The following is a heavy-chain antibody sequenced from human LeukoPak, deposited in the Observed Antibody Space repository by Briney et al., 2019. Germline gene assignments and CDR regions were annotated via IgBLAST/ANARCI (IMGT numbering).Heavy chain of an antibody. Sequence: MPSETLSLTCAVYGGSFSGYYWSWIRQPPGRGLEWIGEINHSGSTNYNPSLKSRVTISVDTSKNQFSLKLSSVTAADTAVYYCARVAMVRGVYYYGMDVWGQGTTVTVSS. V-gene: IGHV4-34*01. D-gene: IGHD3-10*01. CDR3: ARVAMVRGVYYYGMDV. J-gene: IGHJ6*02. CDR1: GGSFSGYY. CDR2: INHSGST.